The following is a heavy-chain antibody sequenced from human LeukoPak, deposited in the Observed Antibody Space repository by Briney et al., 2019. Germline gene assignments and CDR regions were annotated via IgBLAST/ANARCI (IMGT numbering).Heavy chain of an antibody. J-gene: IGHJ4*02. CDR1: GLTVNSYY. CDR3: ARGGSGYYWAFDC. V-gene: IGHV3-53*01. D-gene: IGHD3-22*01. CDR2: IYGDGST. Sequence: GGSLRLSCAASGLTVNSYYMSWVRQAPGKGLEWVSLIYGDGSTSYADSVKGRFTISRDNSKKTLSLQMNSLRAEDTAMYYCARGGSGYYWAFDCWGQGTLVTVSS.